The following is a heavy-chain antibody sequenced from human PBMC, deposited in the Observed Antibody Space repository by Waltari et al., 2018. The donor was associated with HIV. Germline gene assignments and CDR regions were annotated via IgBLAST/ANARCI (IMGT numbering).Heavy chain of an antibody. CDR1: GFTFSRYW. D-gene: IGHD1-1*01. J-gene: IGHJ4*02. V-gene: IGHV3-74*01. Sequence: EVRLVESGGGLGQPGGSLRLSCAGSGFTFSRYWMDWVRQTPGKGLEWVSRIKPDGTQTDYADSVKGRFTISRDNAKSTLHLQLNALSVEDTALYFCTGDTFGNDDFWGQGVLVTVSS. CDR3: TGDTFGNDDF. CDR2: IKPDGTQT.